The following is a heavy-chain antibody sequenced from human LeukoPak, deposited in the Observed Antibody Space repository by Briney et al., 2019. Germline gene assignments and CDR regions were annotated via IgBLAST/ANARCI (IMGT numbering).Heavy chain of an antibody. CDR1: GFTFRTYA. Sequence: GGSLRLSCATSGFTFRTYAMSWVRQAPGKGLEWVSTISGSGSSTFYADSAKGRFTISRDNSKNTLFLQMNSLRAEDTAVYYCAKLSLSGRSQSADYWGQGTLVTVSS. CDR3: AKLSLSGRSQSADY. CDR2: ISGSGSST. D-gene: IGHD3-10*01. V-gene: IGHV3-23*01. J-gene: IGHJ4*02.